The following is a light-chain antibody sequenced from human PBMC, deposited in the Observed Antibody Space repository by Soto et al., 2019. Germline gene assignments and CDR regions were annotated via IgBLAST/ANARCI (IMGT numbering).Light chain of an antibody. CDR2: GAS. V-gene: IGKV3-20*01. Sequence: EIVLTQSPGTLSLSPGERATLSCRANQSVSSNYLARYQQKPGQAPRLLIYGASSRATGIPDRFSGSGSGTDFTLTISRLEPEDFAVYYCQQYGTSPRTFGQGTKVEIK. CDR3: QQYGTSPRT. J-gene: IGKJ1*01. CDR1: QSVSSNY.